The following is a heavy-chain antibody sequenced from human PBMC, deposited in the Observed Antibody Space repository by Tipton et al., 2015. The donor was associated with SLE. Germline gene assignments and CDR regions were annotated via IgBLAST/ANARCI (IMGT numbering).Heavy chain of an antibody. D-gene: IGHD2-21*01. CDR2: ISYFGST. V-gene: IGHV4-39*07. J-gene: IGHJ5*01. CDR3: ARDRVVMKGLAWSDS. CDR1: GGSLSSVNYY. Sequence: LSLTCSVSGGSLSSVNYYWGWVRQPPGKGLEWIGSISYFGSTHYNPVLKSRVTISLDMSTNQFSLDLSSVTAADTALYYCARDRVVMKGLAWSDSWGQGTRVTVST.